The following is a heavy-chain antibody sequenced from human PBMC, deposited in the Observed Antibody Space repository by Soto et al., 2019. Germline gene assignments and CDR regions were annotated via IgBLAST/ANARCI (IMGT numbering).Heavy chain of an antibody. Sequence: GGSLRLSCAASGFTFSSYWMHWVRQAPGKGLVWVSRIKSDGSSTIYADSVKGRFTISRDNAKNTLYLQMNSLRADDTAVYYCTRGSSSVSGAVKAHDYWGLGTLVTVSS. CDR2: IKSDGSST. CDR1: GFTFSSYW. J-gene: IGHJ4*02. D-gene: IGHD4-17*01. V-gene: IGHV3-74*01. CDR3: TRGSSSVSGAVKAHDY.